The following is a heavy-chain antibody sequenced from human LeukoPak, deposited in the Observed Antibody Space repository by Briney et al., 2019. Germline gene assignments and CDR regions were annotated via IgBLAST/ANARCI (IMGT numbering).Heavy chain of an antibody. D-gene: IGHD3-22*01. V-gene: IGHV1-46*01. CDR3: ARDPRLSSGYSTGILWYFDL. CDR2: INPNGGST. CDR1: GYTFTDYY. J-gene: IGHJ2*01. Sequence: ASVKVSGKASGYTFTDYYMHWVRQAPGQGLEWMGIINPNGGSTSYAQKFQGRVTMTRDTSTSTVYMELSSLRSDDTAVYYCARDPRLSSGYSTGILWYFDLWGRGTLVTVSS.